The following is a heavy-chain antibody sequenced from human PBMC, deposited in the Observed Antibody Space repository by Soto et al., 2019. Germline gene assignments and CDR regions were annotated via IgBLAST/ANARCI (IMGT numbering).Heavy chain of an antibody. CDR3: ARSWSYPLSSDAFDI. CDR1: GGSFSGYY. CDR2: INHSGST. V-gene: IGHV4-34*01. J-gene: IGHJ3*02. Sequence: SETLSLTCAVYGGSFSGYYWSWIRQPPGKGLEWIGEINHSGSTNYNPSLKSRVTISVDTSKNQFSLKLSSVTAADTAVYYCARSWSYPLSSDAFDIWGQGTMVTVSS. D-gene: IGHD1-26*01.